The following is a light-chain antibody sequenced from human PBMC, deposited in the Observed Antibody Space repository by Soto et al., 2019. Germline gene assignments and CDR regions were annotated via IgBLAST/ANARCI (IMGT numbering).Light chain of an antibody. CDR3: SSYTSSSLYV. J-gene: IGLJ1*01. V-gene: IGLV2-14*01. Sequence: QSVLTQPASVSGSPGQSITISCAGTSSDVGGYNYVSWYQQHPGKAPKLMIYDVSNRPSGVSNLFSGSKSGNTASLTISGLQAEDEADYYCSSYTSSSLYVFGTGTKVTVL. CDR1: SSDVGGYNY. CDR2: DVS.